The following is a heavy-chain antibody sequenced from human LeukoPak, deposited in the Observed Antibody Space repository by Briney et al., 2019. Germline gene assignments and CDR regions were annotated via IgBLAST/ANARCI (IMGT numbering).Heavy chain of an antibody. Sequence: PGGSLRLSCAASGFTFSSCAMTWVRQAPRKGLEWVSGISKNAHSTYYADSVKGRFTISRDNSKNTLYLQMDRLRVEDTAVYYCAKTPGISVAGVDYWGQGALVTVSS. CDR1: GFTFSSCA. D-gene: IGHD6-13*01. CDR3: AKTPGISVAGVDY. CDR2: ISKNAHST. J-gene: IGHJ4*02. V-gene: IGHV3-23*01.